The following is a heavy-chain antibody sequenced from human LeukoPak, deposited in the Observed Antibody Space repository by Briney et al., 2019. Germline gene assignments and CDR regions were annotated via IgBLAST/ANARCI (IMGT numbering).Heavy chain of an antibody. V-gene: IGHV1-69*01. CDR1: GGTFSSYA. Sequence: GSSVKVSCKASGGTFSSYAISWVRQAPGQGLEWMGGIIPIFGTANYAQKFQGRVTITADESTSTAYMELSSLRSEDTAVHYCARGGPYCSGGSCYPYYFDYWGQGTLVTVSS. J-gene: IGHJ4*02. CDR2: IIPIFGTA. CDR3: ARGGPYCSGGSCYPYYFDY. D-gene: IGHD2-15*01.